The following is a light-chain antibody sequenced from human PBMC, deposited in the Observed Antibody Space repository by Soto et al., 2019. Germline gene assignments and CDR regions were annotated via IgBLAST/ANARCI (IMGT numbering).Light chain of an antibody. CDR3: TSYAGNNNYI. J-gene: IGLJ1*01. V-gene: IGLV2-8*01. CDR2: DVS. CDR1: SSDIGGYNY. Sequence: QSVLTQPPSASGSPGQSVTISCTGTSSDIGGYNYVSWYQQHPGKAPKLIIYDVSKRPSGVPDRFSGSKSANTASLTVSGLQAEDEADYYCTSYAGNNNYIFGTGTKLTVL.